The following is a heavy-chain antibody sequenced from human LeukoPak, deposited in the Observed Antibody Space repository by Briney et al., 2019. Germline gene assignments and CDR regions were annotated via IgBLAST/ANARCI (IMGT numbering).Heavy chain of an antibody. D-gene: IGHD1-1*01. CDR2: ITWNSDDM. J-gene: IGHJ4*02. CDR3: TRVTSWRTGFDY. Sequence: GGSLSFSCEASGFGFEAYAMYWVRQAPGKALDGVSGITWNSDDMAYADSVKGRFTISRDNAKNCLYLQMNSLTVEDTALYYCTRVTSWRTGFDYWGQGTLVTVSS. CDR1: GFGFEAYA. V-gene: IGHV3-9*01.